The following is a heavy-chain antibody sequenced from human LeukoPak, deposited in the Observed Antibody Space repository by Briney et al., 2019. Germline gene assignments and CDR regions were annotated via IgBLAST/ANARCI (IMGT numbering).Heavy chain of an antibody. V-gene: IGHV4-59*01. CDR3: AREGTTGWAF. CDR2: IYSSGST. Sequence: SETLSLTCTVSGGSICSLYWSWIPQPPGKGLEWIGYIYSSGSTKYNPPLKSRVTMSVDTSKNQFSLKLSSVTAADTAVYFCAREGTTGWAFWGPGTLVTVSS. J-gene: IGHJ4*02. CDR1: GGSICSLY. D-gene: IGHD1-1*01.